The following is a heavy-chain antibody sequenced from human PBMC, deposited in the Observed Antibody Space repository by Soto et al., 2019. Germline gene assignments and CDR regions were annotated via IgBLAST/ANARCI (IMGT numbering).Heavy chain of an antibody. D-gene: IGHD1-26*01. Sequence: QVQLQQWGAGLLKPSETLSLTCAVYGGSFSGYYWSWIRQPPGKGLEWIGEINHSGRTNYNPSLKRRVTISVHTSKTQLSLKLSSVTAADTAVYYCAPRLGATTNWFDPWGQGTLVTLSS. V-gene: IGHV4-34*01. CDR3: APRLGATTNWFDP. CDR1: GGSFSGYY. J-gene: IGHJ5*02. CDR2: INHSGRT.